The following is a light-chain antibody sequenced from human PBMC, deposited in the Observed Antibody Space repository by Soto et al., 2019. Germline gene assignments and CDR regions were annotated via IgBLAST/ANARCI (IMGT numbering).Light chain of an antibody. V-gene: IGLV2-14*01. CDR1: SSDVGSHNY. Sequence: QSALTQPASVSGSPGQSITIPCTGTSSDVGSHNYVSWYQQHPGKAPKLIIFEVNSRPSGVSNRFSGSKSGSAASLTISGLQAEDEADYYCSSYSSTSTPYVFGGGTKVTVL. CDR3: SSYSSTSTPYV. J-gene: IGLJ1*01. CDR2: EVN.